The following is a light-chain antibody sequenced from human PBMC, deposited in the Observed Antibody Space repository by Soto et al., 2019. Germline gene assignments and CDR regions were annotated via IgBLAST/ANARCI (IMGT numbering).Light chain of an antibody. V-gene: IGKV1-5*01. CDR1: QSISDS. CDR2: DVS. CDR3: QQYNTYPWP. Sequence: DNTMTLSPSNLSAAIGSRFTITCRASQSISDSLAWYQQKPGKAPDLLISDVSKLERGVASRFSGSGSGTEFTLTISSMQPDDLATYYSQQYNTYPWPFGQGTKVDIK. J-gene: IGKJ1*01.